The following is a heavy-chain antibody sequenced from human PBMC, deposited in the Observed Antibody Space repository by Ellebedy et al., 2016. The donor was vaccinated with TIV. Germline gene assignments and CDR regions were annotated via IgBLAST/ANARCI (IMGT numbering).Heavy chain of an antibody. CDR1: GGSFSGYY. J-gene: IGHJ4*02. D-gene: IGHD3-3*01. CDR3: ARGGASITIFGVDTDFFDY. V-gene: IGHV4-34*01. Sequence: SETLSLTCAVYGGSFSGYYWSWIRQPPGKGLEWIGEINHSGSTNYNPSLKSRVTISVDTSKNQFSLKLSSVTAADTAVYYCARGGASITIFGVDTDFFDYWGQGTLVTVSS. CDR2: INHSGST.